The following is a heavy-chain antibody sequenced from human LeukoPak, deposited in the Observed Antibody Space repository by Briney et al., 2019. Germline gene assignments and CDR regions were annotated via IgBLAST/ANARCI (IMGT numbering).Heavy chain of an antibody. Sequence: SETLSLTCTVSTGSLSRLYGSWGRQPPGRGLQWIGSTSYSGRANYNPSLKDRVTVSLDTSKNQFYLKVTSGIAADTAVYYCARRRVEMAPIVEGNWSDSWGQGTPVTVSS. CDR3: ARRRVEMAPIVEGNWSDS. V-gene: IGHV4-59*08. CDR2: TSYSGRA. CDR1: TGSLSRLY. J-gene: IGHJ5*01. D-gene: IGHD5-24*01.